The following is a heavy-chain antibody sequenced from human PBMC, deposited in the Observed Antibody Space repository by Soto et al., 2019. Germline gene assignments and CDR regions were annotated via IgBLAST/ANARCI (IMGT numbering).Heavy chain of an antibody. CDR1: GYTFTGYY. CDR2: INPNSGGT. D-gene: IGHD5-18*01. CDR3: ARVSTLGYSYGYRYFDP. J-gene: IGHJ5*02. V-gene: IGHV1-2*02. Sequence: ASVKVSCKASGYTFTGYYMHWVRQAPGQGLEWMGWINPNSGGTNYAQKFQGRVTMARDTSISTAYMELSRLRSDDTAVYYCARVSTLGYSYGYRYFDPWGQGTLVTVSS.